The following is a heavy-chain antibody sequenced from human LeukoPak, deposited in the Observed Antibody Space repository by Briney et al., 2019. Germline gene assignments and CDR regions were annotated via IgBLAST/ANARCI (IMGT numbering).Heavy chain of an antibody. J-gene: IGHJ4*02. CDR3: ASRSSIWSGYQDTLYYFDS. D-gene: IGHD3-3*01. CDR2: IYYSGST. Sequence: SETLSLTCTVSGGSISSYYWGWIRQPPGKRLEWIGHIYYSGSTNYNPSLKSRVTISVDTSKNQFSLKLSSVTAADTAVYYCASRSSIWSGYQDTLYYFDSWGQGTLVTVSS. V-gene: IGHV4-59*01. CDR1: GGSISSYY.